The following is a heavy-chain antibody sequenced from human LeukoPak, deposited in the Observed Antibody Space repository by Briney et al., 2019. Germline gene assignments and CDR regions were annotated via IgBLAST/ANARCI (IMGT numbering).Heavy chain of an antibody. CDR3: AKDRLGGWPSGAFDY. Sequence: GGSLRLSCAASGFTFSSYGIHWVRQAPGKGPEWVAVISYDGGYTYYADSVKGRFTISRDNSKNTLYLQMNSLRAEGTAVYYCAKDRLGGWPSGAFDYWGQGTLVTVSS. J-gene: IGHJ4*02. CDR1: GFTFSSYG. CDR2: ISYDGGYT. V-gene: IGHV3-30*18. D-gene: IGHD6-19*01.